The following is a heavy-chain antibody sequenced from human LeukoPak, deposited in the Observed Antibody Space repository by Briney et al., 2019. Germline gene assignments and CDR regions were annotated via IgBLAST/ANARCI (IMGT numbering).Heavy chain of an antibody. V-gene: IGHV4-38-2*02. Sequence: SETLSLTCAVSGYSISSGYYWGWIRQPPGKGLEWIGSIYHSGSTYYNPSLESRVTISVDTSKNQFSLKLSSVTAADTAVYYCARDEPLAVAGTYTIFDYWGQGTLVTVSS. CDR3: ARDEPLAVAGTYTIFDY. CDR2: IYHSGST. J-gene: IGHJ4*02. CDR1: GYSISSGYY. D-gene: IGHD6-19*01.